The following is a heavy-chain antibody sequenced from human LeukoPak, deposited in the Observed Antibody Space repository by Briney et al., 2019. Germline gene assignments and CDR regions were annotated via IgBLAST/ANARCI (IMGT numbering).Heavy chain of an antibody. V-gene: IGHV3-23*01. CDR1: GFTFRSHA. CDR3: ARVSDYDFWSGHYLDY. CDR2: IYENGGTT. J-gene: IGHJ4*02. D-gene: IGHD3-3*01. Sequence: GGSLRLSCVGSGFTFRSHAMSWVRQAPEKGLEFVSGIYENGGTTYYADSVKGRFSISRDNSKNTLYLQMDSLRGEDTAVYYCARVSDYDFWSGHYLDYWGQGTLVTVSS.